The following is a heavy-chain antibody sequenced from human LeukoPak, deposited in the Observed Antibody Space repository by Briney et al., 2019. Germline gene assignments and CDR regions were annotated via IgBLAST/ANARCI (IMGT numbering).Heavy chain of an antibody. CDR2: ISYDGGNK. J-gene: IGHJ1*01. CDR1: GFTFSRYG. Sequence: PGRSLRLSCAASGFTFSRYGMHWVRQAPGKGLEWVSLISYDGGNKYYGDSVKGRLTISRDNSKNTLYLQMNSLRAEDTAVYYCAKDPNSSGWYAPVYFQHWGQGTLVTVSS. V-gene: IGHV3-30*18. D-gene: IGHD6-19*01. CDR3: AKDPNSSGWYAPVYFQH.